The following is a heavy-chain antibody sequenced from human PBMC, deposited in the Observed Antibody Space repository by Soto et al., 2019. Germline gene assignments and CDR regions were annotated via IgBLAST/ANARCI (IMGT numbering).Heavy chain of an antibody. CDR1: GGSISSGDYY. Sequence: QVQLQESGPGLVKPSQTLSLTCTVSGGSISSGDYYWSWIRQPPGKGLEWIGYIYYSGSTYYNPSLKSGLTISVDTSKNQFSLKLSSVTAADTAVYYCASFPHAEYSSSSYWFDPWGQGTLVTVSS. CDR3: ASFPHAEYSSSSYWFDP. V-gene: IGHV4-30-4*01. J-gene: IGHJ5*02. CDR2: IYYSGST. D-gene: IGHD6-6*01.